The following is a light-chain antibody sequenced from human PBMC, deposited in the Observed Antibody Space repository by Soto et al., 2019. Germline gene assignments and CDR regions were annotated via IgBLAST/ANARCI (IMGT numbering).Light chain of an antibody. Sequence: QSALTQPASVSGSPGQSITISCTGTSSDVGGYNYVSRYQYHPGKAPKLMIYEVSNRPSGDSNRFSGSKSGNTASLTISGLQAEDEADYYCASYTSSSTLVFGSGTKLTVL. CDR2: EVS. J-gene: IGLJ1*01. V-gene: IGLV2-14*01. CDR3: ASYTSSSTLV. CDR1: SSDVGGYNY.